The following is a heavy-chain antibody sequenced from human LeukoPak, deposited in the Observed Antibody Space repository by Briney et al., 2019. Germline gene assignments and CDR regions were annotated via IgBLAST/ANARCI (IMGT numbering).Heavy chain of an antibody. CDR3: ARSKRRGDLLDY. Sequence: GASVKVSCKVSGYTLTELSMHWVRQAPGKGLEWMGGFDPEDGETIYAQKFQGRVTMTEDTSTDTAYMELTSLRSDDTALYYCARSKRRGDLLDYWGQGILVTVSS. J-gene: IGHJ4*02. CDR2: FDPEDGET. D-gene: IGHD2-21*02. V-gene: IGHV1-24*01. CDR1: GYTLTELS.